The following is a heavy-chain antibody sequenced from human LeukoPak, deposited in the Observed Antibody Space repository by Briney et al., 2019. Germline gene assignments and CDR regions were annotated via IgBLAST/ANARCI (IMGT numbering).Heavy chain of an antibody. D-gene: IGHD6-19*01. CDR3: ARGRYSSGFWFDP. CDR2: IYHSGST. CDR1: GYSISSGYY. J-gene: IGHJ5*02. Sequence: SETLSLACAVSGYSISSGYYWGWIRQPPGKGLEWIGSIYHSGSTYYNPSLKSRVTISVDTSKNQFSLKLSSVTAADTAVYYCARGRYSSGFWFDPWGEGTLVTVSS. V-gene: IGHV4-38-2*01.